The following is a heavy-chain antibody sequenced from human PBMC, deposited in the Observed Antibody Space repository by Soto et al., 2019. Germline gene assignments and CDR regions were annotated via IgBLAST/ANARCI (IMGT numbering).Heavy chain of an antibody. Sequence: GASVKVSCKASGYTFTTFDSSWVRQAPGQGLEWMGWISAYNGYTNYAQKLQGRVNMTTDTSTSTAYMELRSLRSDDTAVYYCARDPTIFGVVQNYGMDVWGQGTTVTVSS. J-gene: IGHJ6*02. CDR3: ARDPTIFGVVQNYGMDV. V-gene: IGHV1-18*01. CDR2: ISAYNGYT. D-gene: IGHD3-3*01. CDR1: GYTFTTFD.